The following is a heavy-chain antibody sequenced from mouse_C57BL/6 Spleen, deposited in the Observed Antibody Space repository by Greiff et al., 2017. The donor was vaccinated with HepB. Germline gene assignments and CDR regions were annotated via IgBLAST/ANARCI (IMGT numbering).Heavy chain of an antibody. V-gene: IGHV1-18*01. Sequence: EVQLQQSGPELVKPGASVKIPCKASGYTFTDYNMDWVTQSHGKSLEWIGDLTPNNGGTIYNQKFNGKATLTVDKSSSTAYMELRSLTSEDTAVSYCARAYDYDDPFAYWGQGTLVTVSA. D-gene: IGHD2-4*01. J-gene: IGHJ3*01. CDR2: LTPNNGGT. CDR1: GYTFTDYN. CDR3: ARAYDYDDPFAY.